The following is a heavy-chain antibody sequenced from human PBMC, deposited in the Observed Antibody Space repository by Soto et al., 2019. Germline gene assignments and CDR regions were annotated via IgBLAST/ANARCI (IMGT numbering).Heavy chain of an antibody. J-gene: IGHJ4*02. V-gene: IGHV3-33*01. CDR3: ARPFFHGGKYWYFDL. Sequence: HLVESGGGVVHPGRSLRLSCAASGFSFSSYGMHWVRQAPDKGLEWMAIIWYDGSKQYYADSVKGRFIISRDNSKNTLFLHMNNLRAEDTAVYYCARPFFHGGKYWYFDLWVQGTLVTVSS. CDR1: GFSFSSYG. CDR2: IWYDGSKQ. D-gene: IGHD2-8*02.